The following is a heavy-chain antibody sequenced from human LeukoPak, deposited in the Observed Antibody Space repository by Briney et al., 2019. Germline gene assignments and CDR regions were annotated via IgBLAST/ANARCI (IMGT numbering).Heavy chain of an antibody. J-gene: IGHJ4*02. V-gene: IGHV1-24*01. Sequence: ASVKVSCKVSGYTLTELSMHWVRQAPGKGREWMGGIDPEDGETIYAQKSQGRVTMTEDTSTDTAYMELSSLRSEDTAVYYCATGPQLGELRYFDWLPTPLRYWGQGTLVTVSS. D-gene: IGHD3-9*01. CDR2: IDPEDGET. CDR1: GYTLTELS. CDR3: ATGPQLGELRYFDWLPTPLRY.